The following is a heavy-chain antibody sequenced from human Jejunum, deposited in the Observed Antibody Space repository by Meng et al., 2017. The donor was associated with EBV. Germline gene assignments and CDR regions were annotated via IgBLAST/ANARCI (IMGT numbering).Heavy chain of an antibody. CDR2: ISAYNGNT. CDR3: TILSHCDGGICYSYDY. D-gene: IGHD2-15*01. J-gene: IGHJ4*02. CDR1: GYTFTNYG. V-gene: IGHV1-18*01. Sequence: GQVVRSYAEVKEPGATVSVSCRAAGYTFTNYGVSCVRQAPGQGLEWMGWISAYNGNTDYAQKLQGRVTMTTDTPTSTAYMELRSLRSDDTAVYYCTILSHCDGGICYSYDYWGQGSLVTVSS.